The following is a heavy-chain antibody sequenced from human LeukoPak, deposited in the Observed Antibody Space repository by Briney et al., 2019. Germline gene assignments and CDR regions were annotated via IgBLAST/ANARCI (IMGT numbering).Heavy chain of an antibody. Sequence: GGSLRLSCAASGFTFSSYWMHWVRQAPGKGLEWVAVISYDGSNKYYADSVKGRFTISRDNSKNTLYLQMNSLRAEDTAVYYCAKPVPGSSSWYFFDYWGQGTLVTVSS. CDR1: GFTFSSYW. V-gene: IGHV3-30*18. CDR2: ISYDGSNK. J-gene: IGHJ4*02. CDR3: AKPVPGSSSWYFFDY. D-gene: IGHD6-13*01.